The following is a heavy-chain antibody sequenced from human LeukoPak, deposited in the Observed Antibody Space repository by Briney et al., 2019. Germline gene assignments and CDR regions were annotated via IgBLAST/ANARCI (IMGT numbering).Heavy chain of an antibody. CDR1: GGSISSYF. D-gene: IGHD3-10*01. Sequence: SETLSLTCTVSGGSISSYFWSWIRQPPGKGLEWIGYIYYSGSTNYNPSLKSRVTISVDTSKNQFSLKLSSVTAADTAVYYCARGLRFGVYYGMDVWGQGTTVTVSS. CDR3: ARGLRFGVYYGMDV. CDR2: IYYSGST. V-gene: IGHV4-59*01. J-gene: IGHJ6*02.